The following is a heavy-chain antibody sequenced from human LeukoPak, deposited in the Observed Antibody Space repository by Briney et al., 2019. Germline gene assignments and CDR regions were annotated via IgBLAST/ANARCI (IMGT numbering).Heavy chain of an antibody. CDR1: GFTFSSYD. D-gene: IGHD6-19*01. Sequence: GGSLRLSCAASGFTFSSYDMHWVRRAPGKGLEWVAVIPYDGRNTYYADSVKGRFTISRDNSKNTLYLQMNSLRAEDTAVYFCAKGRHYSSNLFDYWGQGTLVTVSS. CDR3: AKGRHYSSNLFDY. V-gene: IGHV3-30*18. J-gene: IGHJ4*02. CDR2: IPYDGRNT.